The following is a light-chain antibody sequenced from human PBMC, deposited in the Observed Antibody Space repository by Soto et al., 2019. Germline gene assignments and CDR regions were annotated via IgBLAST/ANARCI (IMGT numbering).Light chain of an antibody. J-gene: IGKJ2*01. CDR1: QSVSSD. Sequence: EIVMTQSPATLSLSPGERATLSCRASQSVSSDLAWYQQQPGQAPRLLIYDASTRATGIPARFSGSGSGTEFTLTISSLQSEDVAVYYCQQYNNWPPYTFGQGTKLEIK. V-gene: IGKV3-15*01. CDR2: DAS. CDR3: QQYNNWPPYT.